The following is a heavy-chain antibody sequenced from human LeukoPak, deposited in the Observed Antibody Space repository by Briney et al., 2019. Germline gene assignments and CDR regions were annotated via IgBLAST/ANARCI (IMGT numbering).Heavy chain of an antibody. CDR2: IRGSGGST. J-gene: IGHJ4*02. Sequence: GGSLRLSCAASGFTFSIYAMNWVRQAPGKGLEWVSAIRGSGGSTFYADSVKGRFTISRDDSRNTLYLQMDSLRVEDTAVYSCARDFCSRPSCFDCWGQGALVTVTS. CDR3: ARDFCSRPSCFDC. D-gene: IGHD2-2*01. V-gene: IGHV3-23*01. CDR1: GFTFSIYA.